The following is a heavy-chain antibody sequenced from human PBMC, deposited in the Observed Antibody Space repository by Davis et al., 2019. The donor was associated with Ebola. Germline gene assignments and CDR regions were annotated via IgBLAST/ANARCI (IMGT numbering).Heavy chain of an antibody. D-gene: IGHD1-26*01. J-gene: IGHJ3*02. CDR1: GLTFSSYV. CDR2: LGTSADT. Sequence: GGSLRLSCAASGLTFSSYVMSWVRQAPGKGLEWVSTLGTSADTYYADSVKGRFTISRDNSKNTLYLQMNGLRVEDTAIYYCSKDTSNIWFDIWGQGTMVTVSS. CDR3: SKDTSNIWFDI. V-gene: IGHV3-23*01.